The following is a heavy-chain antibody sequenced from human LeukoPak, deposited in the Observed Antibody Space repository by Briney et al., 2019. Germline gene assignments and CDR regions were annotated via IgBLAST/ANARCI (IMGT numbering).Heavy chain of an antibody. CDR1: GGSISSSNW. CDR2: IYHSGST. V-gene: IGHV4-4*02. CDR3: ARGGGYCSSTSCYDWFDP. D-gene: IGHD2-2*01. Sequence: SGTLSLTCAVSGGSISSSNWWGWVRQPPGKGLEWIGEIYHSGSTNYNPSLKSRVTISVDKSKNQFSLKLSSVTAADTAVYYCARGGGYCSSTSCYDWFDPWGQGTLVTVSS. J-gene: IGHJ5*02.